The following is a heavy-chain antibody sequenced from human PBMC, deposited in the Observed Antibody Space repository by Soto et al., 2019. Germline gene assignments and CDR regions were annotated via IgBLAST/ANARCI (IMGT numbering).Heavy chain of an antibody. D-gene: IGHD3-10*01. CDR2: IIPIFGTA. CDR3: ARIYGSEHGAFDI. J-gene: IGHJ3*02. Sequence: SVKVSCKASGGTFSSYAVSWVRQAPGQGLEWMGGIIPIFGTANYAQKFQGRVTITADESTSTAYMELSSLRSEDTAVYYCARIYGSEHGAFDIWGQGTMVTVSS. CDR1: GGTFSSYA. V-gene: IGHV1-69*13.